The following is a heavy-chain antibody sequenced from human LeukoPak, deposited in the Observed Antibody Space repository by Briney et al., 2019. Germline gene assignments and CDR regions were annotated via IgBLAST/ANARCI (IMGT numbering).Heavy chain of an antibody. CDR3: ARGYCSGGSCYSYYYYNYMDV. D-gene: IGHD2-15*01. Sequence: SVKVSCKASGGTFSSYAISWVRQAPGQGLEWMGGIIPIFGTANYAQKFQGRVTITADKSTSTAYMELSSLRSEDTAVYYCARGYCSGGSCYSYYYYNYMDVWGKGTTVTVSS. V-gene: IGHV1-69*06. J-gene: IGHJ6*03. CDR2: IIPIFGTA. CDR1: GGTFSSYA.